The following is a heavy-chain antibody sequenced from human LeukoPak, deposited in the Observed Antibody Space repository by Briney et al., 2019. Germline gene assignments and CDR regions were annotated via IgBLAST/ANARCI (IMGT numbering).Heavy chain of an antibody. D-gene: IGHD6-19*01. CDR1: GFTFSSYA. J-gene: IGHJ4*02. V-gene: IGHV3-30*04. Sequence: PGRSLRLSGAASGFTFSSYAMHWVRQAPGTGLEWVAVISYDGSNKYYADSVKGRFTISRDNSKNTLYLQMNSLRAEDTAVYYCARDRYSSGWQYGFDYWGQGTLVTVSS. CDR2: ISYDGSNK. CDR3: ARDRYSSGWQYGFDY.